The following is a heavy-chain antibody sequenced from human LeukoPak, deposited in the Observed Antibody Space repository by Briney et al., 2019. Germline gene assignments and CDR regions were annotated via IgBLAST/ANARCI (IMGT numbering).Heavy chain of an antibody. V-gene: IGHV3-53*01. D-gene: IGHD4-17*01. CDR2: IYSGGST. CDR3: ARDNYGDYRFGYGWFDP. CDR1: GFTVSSNY. Sequence: GGSLRLSCAASGFTVSSNYMSWVRQAPGKGLEWVSVIYSGGSTYYADSVKGRFTISRDNSKNTLYLQMNSLRAEDTAVYYCARDNYGDYRFGYGWFDPWGQGTLVTVSS. J-gene: IGHJ5*02.